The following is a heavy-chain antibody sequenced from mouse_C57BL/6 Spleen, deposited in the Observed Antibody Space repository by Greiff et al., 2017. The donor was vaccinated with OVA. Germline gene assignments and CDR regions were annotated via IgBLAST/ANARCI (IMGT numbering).Heavy chain of an antibody. CDR2: IHPNSGST. D-gene: IGHD4-1*01. V-gene: IGHV1-64*01. CDR3: AINWDGGYAMDY. J-gene: IGHJ4*01. CDR1: GYTFTSYW. Sequence: QVQLQQPGAELVKPGASVKLSCKASGYTFTSYWMHWVKQRPGQGLEWIGMIHPNSGSTNYNEKFKSKATLTVDKSSSTAYMQLSSLTSEDSAVYYCAINWDGGYAMDYWGQGTSVTVSS.